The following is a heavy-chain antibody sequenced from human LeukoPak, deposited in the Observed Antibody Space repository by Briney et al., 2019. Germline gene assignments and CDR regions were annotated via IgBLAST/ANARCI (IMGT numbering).Heavy chain of an antibody. CDR2: INPNSGGT. D-gene: IGHD4-17*01. Sequence: ASVKVSCKASGYTFTGYYMHWVRQAPGQGLEWMGWINPNSGGTNYAQKFQGRVTMTRDTSISTAYMELSRLRSDDTAVYYCARTTVTTGTPIDYWGQGTLVTVSS. V-gene: IGHV1-2*02. J-gene: IGHJ4*02. CDR3: ARTTVTTGTPIDY. CDR1: GYTFTGYY.